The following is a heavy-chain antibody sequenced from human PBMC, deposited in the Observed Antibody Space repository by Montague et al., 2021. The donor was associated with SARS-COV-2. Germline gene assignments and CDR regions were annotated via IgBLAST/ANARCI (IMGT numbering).Heavy chain of an antibody. CDR2: IDWDGDK. CDR1: GFSLSTTGMC. J-gene: IGHJ6*02. Sequence: PALVKPTQTLTLTCSFSGFSLSTTGMCISWIRQPPGKALEWLALIDWDGDKYYSTPLKTRLTISKDTSKDQVVLTMTKMDPVDTATYYCARVGFGHYDAVDVWGQGTTVTVSS. D-gene: IGHD1-26*01. CDR3: ARVGFGHYDAVDV. V-gene: IGHV2-70*13.